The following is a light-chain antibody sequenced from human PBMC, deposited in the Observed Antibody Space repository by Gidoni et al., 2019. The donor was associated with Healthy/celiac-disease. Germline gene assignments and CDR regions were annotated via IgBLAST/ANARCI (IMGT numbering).Light chain of an antibody. J-gene: IGKJ1*01. CDR2: WAS. CDR1: QSVLYSSNNKNY. Sequence: DIVMTQSPDSLAVSLGERATINCKSSQSVLYSSNNKNYLAWYQQKPGQPPKLLIYWASTREAGVPDRFSGSGSGTDFTLTSSSLQAGDVAVYYCQQYYSTPRTFXHXTKVEIK. V-gene: IGKV4-1*01. CDR3: QQYYSTPRT.